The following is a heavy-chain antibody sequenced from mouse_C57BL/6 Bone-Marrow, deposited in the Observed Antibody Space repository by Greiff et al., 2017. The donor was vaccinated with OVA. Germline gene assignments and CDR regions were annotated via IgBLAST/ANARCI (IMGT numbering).Heavy chain of an antibody. Sequence: VQLQQPGAELVKPGASVKLSCKASGYTFTSYWMHWVKQRPGQGLEWIGMIHPNSGSPTYNEKLKSKATLTVDKSSSTSYMQLSSLTSEDSAVYYCARRFLLWSMDYWGQGTSVTVSS. CDR1: GYTFTSYW. CDR3: ARRFLLWSMDY. D-gene: IGHD2-1*01. CDR2: IHPNSGSP. J-gene: IGHJ4*01. V-gene: IGHV1-64*01.